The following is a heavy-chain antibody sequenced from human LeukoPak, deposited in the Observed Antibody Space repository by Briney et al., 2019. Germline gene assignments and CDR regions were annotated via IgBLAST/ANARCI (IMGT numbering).Heavy chain of an antibody. Sequence: GGSLRLSCAASGFTFSSYAMSWVRQAPGKGLEWVSAISGSGGSTYYADSVKGRFTISRDNSRNTLYLQMNSLRAEDTAVYYCAKVPGGATWGDYWGQGTLVTVSS. CDR3: AKVPGGATWGDY. CDR1: GFTFSSYA. V-gene: IGHV3-23*01. CDR2: ISGSGGST. D-gene: IGHD1-26*01. J-gene: IGHJ4*02.